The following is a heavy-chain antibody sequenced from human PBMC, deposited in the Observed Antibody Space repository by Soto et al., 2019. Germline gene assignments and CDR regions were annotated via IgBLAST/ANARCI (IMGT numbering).Heavy chain of an antibody. V-gene: IGHV4-34*01. D-gene: IGHD2-21*02. CDR3: ARGYPFVGVVTAIRSGRSYGMDV. Sequence: SETLSLTCAVYGGSFSGYYWSWIRQHPGKGLEWIGEINHSGSTNYNPSLKSRVTISVDTSKNQFSLKLSSVTAADTAVYYCARGYPFVGVVTAIRSGRSYGMDVWGQGTTVTVSS. CDR1: GGSFSGYY. J-gene: IGHJ6*02. CDR2: INHSGST.